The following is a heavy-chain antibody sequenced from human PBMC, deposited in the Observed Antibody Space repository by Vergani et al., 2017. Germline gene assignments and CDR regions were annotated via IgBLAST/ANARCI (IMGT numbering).Heavy chain of an antibody. CDR3: ARGYYAPGEGNWFDS. CDR2: NYYSWST. CDR1: GGSISSYY. Sequence: QVQLQESGPGLVKPSETLSLTCTVSGGSISSYYWSWFRQPPGKGLEWIGYNYYSWSTYYNPSRKSRVSISVDTSNDQFSLKLSSVTAADTAVYYCARGYYAPGEGNWFDSWGQGTLVTVSS. J-gene: IGHJ5*01. V-gene: IGHV4-59*12. D-gene: IGHD3-10*01.